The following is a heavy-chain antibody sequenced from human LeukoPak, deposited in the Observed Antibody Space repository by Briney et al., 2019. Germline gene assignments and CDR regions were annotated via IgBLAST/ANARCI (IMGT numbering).Heavy chain of an antibody. CDR2: IYYSGST. Sequence: SETLSLTCTVSGGSISSSSYYWGWIRQPPGKGLEWIGSIYYSGSTYYNPSLKSRVTISVDTSKNQFSLKLSSVTAADTAVYYCARDGGYCTNGVCYTGWFDPWGQGTLVTVSS. V-gene: IGHV4-39*07. CDR3: ARDGGYCTNGVCYTGWFDP. D-gene: IGHD2-8*01. CDR1: GGSISSSSYY. J-gene: IGHJ5*02.